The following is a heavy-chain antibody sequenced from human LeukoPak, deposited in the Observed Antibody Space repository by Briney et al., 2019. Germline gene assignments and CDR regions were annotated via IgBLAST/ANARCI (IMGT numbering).Heavy chain of an antibody. V-gene: IGHV1-2*04. CDR1: GYTFTGYY. Sequence: GASVKVSCKASGYTFTGYYMHWVRQAPGQGLEWMGWINPNSGGTNYAQKFQGWVTMTRDTSISTAYMELSRLRSDDTAVYYCARGLSAGGSPEGKNTFDIWGQGTMVTVSS. CDR2: INPNSGGT. J-gene: IGHJ3*02. D-gene: IGHD6-13*01. CDR3: ARGLSAGGSPEGKNTFDI.